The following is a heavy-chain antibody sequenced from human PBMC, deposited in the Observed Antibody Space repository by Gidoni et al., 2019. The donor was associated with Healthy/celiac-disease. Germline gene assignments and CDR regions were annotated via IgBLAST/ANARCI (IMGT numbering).Heavy chain of an antibody. D-gene: IGHD6-19*01. Sequence: VSYISSSSSYTNYADSVKGRFTISRDNAKNSLYLQMNSLRAEDTAVYYCARDKGSGWSDYYYYYGMDVWGQGTTVTVSS. J-gene: IGHJ6*02. CDR3: ARDKGSGWSDYYYYYGMDV. CDR2: ISSSSSYT. V-gene: IGHV3-11*05.